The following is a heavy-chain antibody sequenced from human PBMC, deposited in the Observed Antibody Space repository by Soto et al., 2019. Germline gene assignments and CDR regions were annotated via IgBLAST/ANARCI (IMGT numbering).Heavy chain of an antibody. CDR3: AALCDGDCYGGFDY. Sequence: QMQLVQSGPEVKKPGTSVKVSCKASGFTFTSSAVQWVRQARGQRLEWIGWIVVGSGNTNYAQKFQERVTITRDMSTTPAYMALSSLRSVDTAVYYCAALCDGDCYGGFDYWGQGPLVTVSS. CDR2: IVVGSGNT. CDR1: GFTFTSSA. D-gene: IGHD2-21*02. J-gene: IGHJ4*02. V-gene: IGHV1-58*01.